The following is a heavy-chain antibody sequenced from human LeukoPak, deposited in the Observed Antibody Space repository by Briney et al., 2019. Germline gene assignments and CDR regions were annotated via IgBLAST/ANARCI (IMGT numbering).Heavy chain of an antibody. CDR3: ARGVRGVINYMDV. Sequence: GGSLRLSCAVSGFTFSSYSMNWVRQGPEKGLEWVSSISSSGSFTYYADSVRGRFTISRDNAKNSLYLQMNGLRAEDTAVYHCARGVRGVINYMDVWGKGTTVTVSS. CDR2: ISSSGSFT. D-gene: IGHD3-10*01. V-gene: IGHV3-21*01. CDR1: GFTFSSYS. J-gene: IGHJ6*03.